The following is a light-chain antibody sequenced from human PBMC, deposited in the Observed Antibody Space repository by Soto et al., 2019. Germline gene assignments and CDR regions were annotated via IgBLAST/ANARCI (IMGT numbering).Light chain of an antibody. CDR3: QQRSNWPLT. V-gene: IGKV3-11*01. CDR2: DAS. Sequence: EIVLTQSPATLSLSPGERATLSCRASQRVRLYLAWYQQKPGQAPRLLIYDASNRATGIPAKFSGSGSGTDFTLTISSLEPEDFAVYYCQQRSNWPLTFGGGTKVEIK. CDR1: QRVRLY. J-gene: IGKJ4*01.